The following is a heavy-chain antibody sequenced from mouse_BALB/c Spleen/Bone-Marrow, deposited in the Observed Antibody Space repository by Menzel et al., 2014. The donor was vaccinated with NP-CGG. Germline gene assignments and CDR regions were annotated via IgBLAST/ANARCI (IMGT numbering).Heavy chain of an antibody. D-gene: IGHD1-1*01. CDR1: GYTFTSYW. Sequence: QVQLQQSGAELAKPGASVKLSCKASGYTFTSYWMHWVKQRPGQGLEWIGEINPSNGRTNYNEKFKSKATLTVDKSSSTAYMQLSSLTYEDSAVYYCARRTTTVVATDYWGQGTPRTVSS. CDR3: ARRTTTVVATDY. J-gene: IGHJ2*01. CDR2: INPSNGRT. V-gene: IGHV1S81*02.